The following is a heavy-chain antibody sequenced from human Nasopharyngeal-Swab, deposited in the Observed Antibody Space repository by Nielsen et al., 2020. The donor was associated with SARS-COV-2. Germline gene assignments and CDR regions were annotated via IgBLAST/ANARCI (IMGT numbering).Heavy chain of an antibody. J-gene: IGHJ4*02. V-gene: IGHV3-74*01. CDR1: GFTFSAYW. D-gene: IGHD1-7*01. CDR2: INADGSDK. CDR3: ARDRSGETGTVGAD. Sequence: GESLKISCAASGFTFSAYWIHWVRQAPGKGLVYVSGINADGSDKRYADSVKGRFTISKDNAKNTMYLQMNSLRADDTAMYFCARDRSGETGTVGADWGQGTLVTVSS.